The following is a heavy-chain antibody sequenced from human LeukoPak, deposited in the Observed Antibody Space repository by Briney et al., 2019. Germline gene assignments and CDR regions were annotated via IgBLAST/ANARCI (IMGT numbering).Heavy chain of an antibody. CDR2: ISSRGSSI. CDR1: GFNFSTYE. V-gene: IGHV3-48*03. J-gene: IGHJ4*02. CDR3: ARDKALNC. Sequence: QPGGSLRLSCAGSGFNFSTYEMNWVRQAPGKGLEWLSYISSRGSSIYYADSVKGRFTISRDNAKNSLFLQMNSLRAEDTAVYFCARDKALNCWGQGPPVTVSS.